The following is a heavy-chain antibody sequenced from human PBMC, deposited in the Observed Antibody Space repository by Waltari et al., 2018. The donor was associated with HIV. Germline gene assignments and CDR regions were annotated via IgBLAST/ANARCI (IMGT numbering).Heavy chain of an antibody. Sequence: QMQLQESGPGLLKPSETLSLTCGVSGGAIGGYFWNWNRQPPGKGLEWMGSITYTGNTNYNPSLKSRVTISVDTSKNQFSLRLTSVTAADTAMFYCARASVTGGTTGLRRSFDLWGQGTLVTVSS. CDR2: ITYTGNT. J-gene: IGHJ3*01. V-gene: IGHV4-59*01. D-gene: IGHD2-8*02. CDR1: GGAIGGYF. CDR3: ARASVTGGTTGLRRSFDL.